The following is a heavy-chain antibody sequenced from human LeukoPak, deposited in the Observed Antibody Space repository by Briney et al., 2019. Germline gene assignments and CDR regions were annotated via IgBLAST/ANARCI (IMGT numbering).Heavy chain of an antibody. Sequence: GGSLRLSCAASGFTFSSYGMHWVRQAPGKGLEWVAFIRYDGSNKYYADSVKGRFTISRDNAKNSLYLQMNSLRAEDTAVYYCAREQKARSSSLYYYYYYYYMDVWGKGTTVTVSS. CDR3: AREQKARSSSLYYYYYYYYMDV. D-gene: IGHD6-6*01. CDR2: IRYDGSNK. J-gene: IGHJ6*03. CDR1: GFTFSSYG. V-gene: IGHV3-30*02.